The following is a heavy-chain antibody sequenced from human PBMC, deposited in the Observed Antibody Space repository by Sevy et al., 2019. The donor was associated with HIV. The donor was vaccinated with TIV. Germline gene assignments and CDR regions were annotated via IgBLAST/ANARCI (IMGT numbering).Heavy chain of an antibody. Sequence: ASVKVSCKASGYTFTGYYMHWVRQAPGQGLEWMGRINPNSGGKNYAQKFQGRVTMTRDTSISTAYMELSRLRSEDTAVYYCARGRAGGTYYYDSSGYYGDWGQGTLVTVSS. CDR2: INPNSGGK. V-gene: IGHV1-2*06. CDR1: GYTFTGYY. J-gene: IGHJ4*02. CDR3: ARGRAGGTYYYDSSGYYGD. D-gene: IGHD3-22*01.